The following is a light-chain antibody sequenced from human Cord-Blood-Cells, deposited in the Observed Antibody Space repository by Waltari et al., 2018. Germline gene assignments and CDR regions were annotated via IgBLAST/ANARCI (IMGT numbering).Light chain of an antibody. CDR1: QSISSW. V-gene: IGKV1-5*03. CDR2: QAS. CDR3: QQYNSYSLT. Sequence: DIQMIQHPSTLSASVADRVTITCPASQSISSWLAWYQQKPGKAPKLLIYQASSLESGVPSRFSGSGSGTEFTLTISSLQPDDFATYYCQQYNSYSLTFGPGTKVDIK. J-gene: IGKJ3*01.